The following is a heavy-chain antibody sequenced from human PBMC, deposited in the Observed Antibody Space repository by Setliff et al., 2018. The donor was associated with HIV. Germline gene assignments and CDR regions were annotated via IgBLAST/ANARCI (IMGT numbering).Heavy chain of an antibody. D-gene: IGHD2-21*02. V-gene: IGHV1-69*13. CDR3: AAGYCGGDCYSRQSYFDY. CDR2: IIPIFGTA. J-gene: IGHJ4*02. Sequence: ASVKVSCKASGGTFSSHAISWVRQAPGQGLEWMGGIIPIFGTANYAQKFQGRVTITADESTCTAYMELSSLSSEDTAVYYCAAGYCGGDCYSRQSYFDYWGQGTLGTVAS. CDR1: GGTFSSHA.